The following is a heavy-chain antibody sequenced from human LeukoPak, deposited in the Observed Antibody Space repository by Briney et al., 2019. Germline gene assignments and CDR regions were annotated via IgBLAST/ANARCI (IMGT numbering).Heavy chain of an antibody. Sequence: PSETLFLTCTGSGGSISSYVCSWSRQPPGKELEWIGYIYYSGSTNYNPSLKSRVTISVDTSKNQFSLKLSSVTAADTAVYYFARGKVGQQLVAYPDYWGQGTLVTVSS. CDR2: IYYSGST. J-gene: IGHJ4*02. CDR3: ARGKVGQQLVAYPDY. CDR1: GGSISSYV. V-gene: IGHV4-59*01. D-gene: IGHD6-13*01.